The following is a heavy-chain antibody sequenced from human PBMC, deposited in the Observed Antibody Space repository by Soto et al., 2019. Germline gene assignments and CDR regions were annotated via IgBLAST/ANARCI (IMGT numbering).Heavy chain of an antibody. CDR1: GITSTTYA. CDR2: INTGNGNT. V-gene: IGHV1-3*04. CDR3: ARAISGYVT. J-gene: IGHJ5*02. D-gene: IGHD5-12*01. Sequence: QVQLVQSGAEVKKPGASVKVSCKASGITSTTYAIHWVRQAPGHGLEWMGWINTGNGNTRYSQRFLGRVSLTTDTSTSTASMDLSSLTSGDTAGYYCARAISGYVTWGQGTLITVSS.